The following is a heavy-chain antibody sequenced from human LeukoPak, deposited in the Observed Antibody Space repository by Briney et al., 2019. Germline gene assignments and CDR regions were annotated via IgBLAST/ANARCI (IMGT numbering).Heavy chain of an antibody. V-gene: IGHV1-69*05. CDR1: GGTFSSYA. CDR3: ARSVTIFGVATLGY. D-gene: IGHD3-3*01. J-gene: IGHJ4*02. Sequence: SVKVSCKASGGTFSSYAISWVRQAPGQGLEWMGGIIPIFGTANYAQKFQGRVSITRDMSTSTIYMELSSLRSDDTAVYYCARSVTIFGVATLGYWGQGTPVTVSS. CDR2: IIPIFGTA.